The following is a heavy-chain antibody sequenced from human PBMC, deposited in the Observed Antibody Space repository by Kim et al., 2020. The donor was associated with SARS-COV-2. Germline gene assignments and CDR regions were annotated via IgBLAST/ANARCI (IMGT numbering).Heavy chain of an antibody. Sequence: GGSLRLSCAASGFSFDDSAMHWVRQVPGKGLEWVSGINWNSGVIRYADSVKGRFTISRDNAKNSLYLQMDSLRVEDTALYYCAKRYCGGDRCSSSRRTDYYFDFWGRGTVVTVSS. CDR3: AKRYCGGDRCSSSRRTDYYFDF. V-gene: IGHV3-9*01. CDR2: INWNSGVI. J-gene: IGHJ2*01. CDR1: GFSFDDSA. D-gene: IGHD2-15*01.